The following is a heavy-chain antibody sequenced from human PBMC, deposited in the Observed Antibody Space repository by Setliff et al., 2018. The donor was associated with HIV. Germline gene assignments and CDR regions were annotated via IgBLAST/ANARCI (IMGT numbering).Heavy chain of an antibody. CDR3: AKDAVLGNGNHDWLDA. J-gene: IGHJ5*02. D-gene: IGHD7-27*01. CDR2: LAGDGTFI. V-gene: IGHV3-23*03. Sequence: GGSLRLSCAASGFNFGMYAMSWVRQAPGKGLECVSGLAGDGTFIFYADVVKGRFTISRDNSRNALYLQLDYLRVEDTAIYYCAKDAVLGNGNHDWLDAWGQGTLVTVSS. CDR1: GFNFGMYA.